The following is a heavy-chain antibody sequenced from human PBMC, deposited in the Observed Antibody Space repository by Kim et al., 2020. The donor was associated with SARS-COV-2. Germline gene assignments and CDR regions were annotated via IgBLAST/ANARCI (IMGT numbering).Heavy chain of an antibody. J-gene: IGHJ4*02. Sequence: LKSRVTISVDTSKNQFSLKLSSVTAADTAVYYCARGRVLYYGSGSYYRYWGQGTLVTVSS. V-gene: IGHV4-34*01. D-gene: IGHD3-10*01. CDR3: ARGRVLYYGSGSYYRY.